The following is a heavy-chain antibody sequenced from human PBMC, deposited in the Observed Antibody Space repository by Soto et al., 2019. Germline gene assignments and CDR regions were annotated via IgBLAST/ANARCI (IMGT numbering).Heavy chain of an antibody. V-gene: IGHV3-33*01. CDR3: ARDDEYSGDGMDV. J-gene: IGHJ6*02. CDR1: GFTFSNYG. CDR2: ILNDGSNR. Sequence: QVQLVESGGGVVQPGRSLRLSCAASGFTFSNYGMHWVRQAPGKGLEWVAVILNDGSNRYYADSVKDRFTISRDNSKKTLYLQMNSLRAEDTGVYYCARDDEYSGDGMDVWGQGTTVTVS. D-gene: IGHD3-10*01.